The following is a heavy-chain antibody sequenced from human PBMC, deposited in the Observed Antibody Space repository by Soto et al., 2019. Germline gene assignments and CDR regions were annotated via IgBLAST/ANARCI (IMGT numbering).Heavy chain of an antibody. Sequence: PSETLSLTCAVSGGSFRIYFWSWIRQPPGKGLEWIGYVYSSGSTHYNPSLQSRVTISADTSKNQVSLKVNSVTAADTAVYYCARDHPHSYGVYYFDYWGQGTPVTVPQ. V-gene: IGHV4-59*01. J-gene: IGHJ4*02. CDR2: VYSSGST. D-gene: IGHD5-18*01. CDR3: ARDHPHSYGVYYFDY. CDR1: GGSFRIYF.